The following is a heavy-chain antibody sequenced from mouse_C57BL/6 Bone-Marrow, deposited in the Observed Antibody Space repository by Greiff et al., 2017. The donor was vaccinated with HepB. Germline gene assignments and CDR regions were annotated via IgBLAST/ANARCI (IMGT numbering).Heavy chain of an antibody. D-gene: IGHD4-1*02. CDR1: GYTFTSYW. CDR3: ARSTGFAY. Sequence: QVHVKQPGAELVRPGTSVKLSCKASGYTFTSYWMHWVKQRPGQGLEWIGVIDPSDSYTNYNQKFKGKATLTVDTSSSTAYMQLSSLTSEDSAVYYCARSTGFAYWGQGTLVTVSA. CDR2: IDPSDSYT. V-gene: IGHV1-59*01. J-gene: IGHJ3*01.